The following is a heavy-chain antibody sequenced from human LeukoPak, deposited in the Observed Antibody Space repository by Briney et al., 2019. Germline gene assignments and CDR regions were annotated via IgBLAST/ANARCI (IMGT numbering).Heavy chain of an antibody. CDR2: IFYSGST. J-gene: IGHJ3*02. D-gene: IGHD3-16*01. Sequence: TWIRQRPGRGLEWIGYIFYSGSTYYNPSLKSRITISVDTSKNQFSLKLSSVTAADTAVYYCARVLGNSAFDIWGQGTMVTVSS. CDR3: ARVLGNSAFDI. V-gene: IGHV4-31*02.